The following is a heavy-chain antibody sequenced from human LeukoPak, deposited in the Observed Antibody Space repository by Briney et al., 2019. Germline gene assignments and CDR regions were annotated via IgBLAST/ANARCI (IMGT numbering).Heavy chain of an antibody. J-gene: IGHJ5*02. V-gene: IGHV4-34*01. D-gene: IGHD6-6*01. CDR1: GGSFSGYY. CDR2: INHSGST. Sequence: NASETLSLTCAVYGGSFSGYYWSWIRQPPGKGLEWIGEINHSGSTNYNPSLKSRVTISVDTSKNQFSLKLSSVTAADTAVYYCAREGYSSSSGGNWFDPWGQGTLVTVSS. CDR3: AREGYSSSSGGNWFDP.